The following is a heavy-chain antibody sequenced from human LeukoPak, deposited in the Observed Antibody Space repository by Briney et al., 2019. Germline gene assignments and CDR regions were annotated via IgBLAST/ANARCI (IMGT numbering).Heavy chain of an antibody. Sequence: SETLSLTCTVSGGSISSYYWSWIRQPPGKGLEWIGEINHSGSTNYNPSLKSRVTISVDTSKNQFSLKLSSVTAADTAVYYCARHGTMPYLNDAFDIWGQGTMVTVSS. CDR1: GGSISSYY. J-gene: IGHJ3*02. CDR2: INHSGST. V-gene: IGHV4-34*01. D-gene: IGHD2-2*01. CDR3: ARHGTMPYLNDAFDI.